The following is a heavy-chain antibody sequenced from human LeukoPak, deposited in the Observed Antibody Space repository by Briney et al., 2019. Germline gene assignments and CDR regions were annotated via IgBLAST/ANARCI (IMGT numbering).Heavy chain of an antibody. V-gene: IGHV4-39*07. CDR1: GGSISSSSYY. Sequence: SETLSLTCTVSGGSISSSSYYWGWIRQPPGKGLEWIGSIYYSGSTYYNPSLKSRVTISVDTSKNQFSPKLSSVTAADTAVYYCARTRPKYYYDSSGYYSHAFDIWGQGTMVTVSS. CDR3: ARTRPKYYYDSSGYYSHAFDI. J-gene: IGHJ3*02. D-gene: IGHD3-22*01. CDR2: IYYSGST.